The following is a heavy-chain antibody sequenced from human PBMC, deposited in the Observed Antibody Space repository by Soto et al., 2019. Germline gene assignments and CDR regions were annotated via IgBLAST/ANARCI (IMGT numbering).Heavy chain of an antibody. J-gene: IGHJ4*02. CDR3: ARSFTKSRRGGVAFDY. Sequence: QVQLVQSGAEVKTPGSSVKVSCTTSGGIISSFAINWVRQAPGQGLEWMGGIIPSDGTTKYAGNFQGRVTITADASTSTAYMDLSSLRPEDTAVYYCARSFTKSRRGGVAFDYWGQGTLLTASP. D-gene: IGHD3-3*01. V-gene: IGHV1-69*01. CDR2: IIPSDGTT. CDR1: GGIISSFA.